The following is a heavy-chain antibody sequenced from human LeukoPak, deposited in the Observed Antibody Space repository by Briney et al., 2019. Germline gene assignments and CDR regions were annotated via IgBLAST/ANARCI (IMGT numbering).Heavy chain of an antibody. Sequence: SETLALTCTVSGDSIESYYWGWIRQPPGKGLEGGGVFFSSGTTSYNPSLQSRVTISLDTSKNQFFLRVRTVTAADTAVYYCARHVGAAGLFRYWYFDLWGRGTLVTVSS. V-gene: IGHV4-59*08. CDR2: FFSSGTT. CDR3: ARHVGAAGLFRYWYFDL. D-gene: IGHD6-13*01. J-gene: IGHJ2*01. CDR1: GDSIESYY.